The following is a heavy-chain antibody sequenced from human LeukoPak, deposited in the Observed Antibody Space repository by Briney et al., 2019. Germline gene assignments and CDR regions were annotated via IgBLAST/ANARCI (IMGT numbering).Heavy chain of an antibody. J-gene: IGHJ3*02. Sequence: GGSLRLSCAASGFTVSSNYMSWVRQAPGKGLEWVSVIYGGGSTYYADSVKGRFTISRHNSKNTLYLQMNSLRAEDTAVYYCARSYSSSWLNHDAFDIWGQGTMVTVSS. CDR1: GFTVSSNY. D-gene: IGHD6-13*01. CDR2: IYGGGST. CDR3: ARSYSSSWLNHDAFDI. V-gene: IGHV3-53*04.